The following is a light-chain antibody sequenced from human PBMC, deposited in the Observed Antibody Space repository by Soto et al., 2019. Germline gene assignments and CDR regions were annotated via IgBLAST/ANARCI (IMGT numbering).Light chain of an antibody. J-gene: IGKJ1*01. CDR2: GAS. CDR1: QSVSSSN. CDR3: QQYAGSPPRT. V-gene: IGKV3-20*01. Sequence: EIVLTQSPGTLSLSPGERASLSCRASQSVSSSNLAWYQQKPGQAPRLLIYGASSRATGIPDRFSGSGSGTEFTLTISRLELEDFAVYYCQQYAGSPPRTFGQGTKVEIK.